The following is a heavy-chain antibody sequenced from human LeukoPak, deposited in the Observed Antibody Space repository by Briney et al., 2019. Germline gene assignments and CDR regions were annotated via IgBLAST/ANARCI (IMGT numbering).Heavy chain of an antibody. D-gene: IGHD3-10*01. CDR2: IFYSGST. V-gene: IGHV4-59*01. J-gene: IGHJ4*02. CDR3: ARGAAMILGSGSLDY. Sequence: SETLSLTCTVSGGSTSSYYWSWIRQPPGKGLEWTGYIFYSGSTNYNPSLKSRVTISVDTSKNQFSLKLRSVTAADTAVYYCARGAAMILGSGSLDYWGQGTLVTVSS. CDR1: GGSTSSYY.